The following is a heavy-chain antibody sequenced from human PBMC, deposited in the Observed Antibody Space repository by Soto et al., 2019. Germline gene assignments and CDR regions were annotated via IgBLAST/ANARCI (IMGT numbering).Heavy chain of an antibody. V-gene: IGHV3-30-3*01. J-gene: IGHJ3*02. CDR1: GFTFSSYA. CDR2: ISYDGSNK. Sequence: QVQLAESGGGVVQPGRSLRLSCAASGFTFSSYAMHWVRQAPGKGLEWVAVISYDGSNKYYADSVKGRFTISRDNSKNTLYLQMNSLRAEDTAVYYCARPAYDFWSGYYHDAFDIWGQGTMVTVSS. CDR3: ARPAYDFWSGYYHDAFDI. D-gene: IGHD3-3*01.